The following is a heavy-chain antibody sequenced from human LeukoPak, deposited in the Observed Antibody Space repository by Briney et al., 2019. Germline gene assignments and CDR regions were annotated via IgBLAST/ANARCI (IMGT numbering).Heavy chain of an antibody. J-gene: IGHJ4*02. CDR2: INYSGTT. Sequence: SETLSLTCSVSGDSITSYYWNWIRQPPGKGLEWIGYINYSGTTHFNPSLKSRLTMSVDTSNNELSLNLSSVTAADTAVYFCARGRDTGFDFDCWDQGTLVTVSS. D-gene: IGHD5-12*01. CDR3: ARGRDTGFDFDC. V-gene: IGHV4-59*01. CDR1: GDSITSYY.